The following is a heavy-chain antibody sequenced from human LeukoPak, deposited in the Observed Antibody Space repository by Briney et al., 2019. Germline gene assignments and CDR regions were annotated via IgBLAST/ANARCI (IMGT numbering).Heavy chain of an antibody. D-gene: IGHD3-22*01. CDR3: ASLDYFDSSDDGDY. CDR1: GFTFNNYA. V-gene: IGHV3-23*01. J-gene: IGHJ4*02. Sequence: GGSLRLSCAASGFTFNNYAMSWVRQAPEKGLECLSDISRSGGATYYADSVEGRVTISRDNSKNTLYLQMNSVRPEDTALYYCASLDYFDSSDDGDYWGEGTLVTVSS. CDR2: ISRSGGAT.